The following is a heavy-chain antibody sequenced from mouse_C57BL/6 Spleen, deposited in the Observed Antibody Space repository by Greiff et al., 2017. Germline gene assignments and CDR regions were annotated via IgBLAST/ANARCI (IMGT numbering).Heavy chain of an antibody. Sequence: QVQLQQSGPELVKPGASVKISCKASGYAFSSSWMNWVKQRPGTGLEWIGRIYPGDGDTNYNGKFKGKATLTADKSSSTAYMQLSSLTSEDSAVYFCARDLTQRFFDYWGQGTTLTVSS. CDR2: IYPGDGDT. CDR1: GYAFSSSW. J-gene: IGHJ2*01. V-gene: IGHV1-82*01. CDR3: ARDLTQRFFDY. D-gene: IGHD1-1*01.